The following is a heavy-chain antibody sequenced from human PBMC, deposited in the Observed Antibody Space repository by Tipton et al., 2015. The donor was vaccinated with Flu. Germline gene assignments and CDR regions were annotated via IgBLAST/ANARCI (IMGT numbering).Heavy chain of an antibody. V-gene: IGHV4-61*02. J-gene: IGHJ4*02. CDR3: ANFPAGGIMAPDS. Sequence: TLSLTCTVSGVAISSGSYYWSWIRQPAGKGLEWVGRIYTDGGTDYNATLRSRVSISVDTSKNQFSLNLRSVSAADTAVYYCANFPAGGIMAPDSGGQGTLVTVSS. CDR1: GVAISSGSYY. CDR2: IYTDGGT. D-gene: IGHD3-16*02.